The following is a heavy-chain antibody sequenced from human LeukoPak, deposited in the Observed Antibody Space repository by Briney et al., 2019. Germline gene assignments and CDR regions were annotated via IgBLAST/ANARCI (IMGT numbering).Heavy chain of an antibody. CDR1: GYTFTSYD. D-gene: IGHD2-2*01. CDR3: ARDYCSSTSCLFDY. CDR2: INPNSGDT. J-gene: IGHJ4*02. Sequence: ASVKVSCKASGYTFTSYDINWVRQATGQGLEWMGRINPNSGDTNYAQKFQGRVTMTRDTSISTAYMELSRLRSDDTAVYYCARDYCSSTSCLFDYWGQGTLVTVSS. V-gene: IGHV1-2*06.